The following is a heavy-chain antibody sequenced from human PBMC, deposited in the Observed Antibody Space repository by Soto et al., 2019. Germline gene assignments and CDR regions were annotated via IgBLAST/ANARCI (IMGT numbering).Heavy chain of an antibody. Sequence: LALTCTVSGDSISKYYWGWIRPPPGKGLEWIGYIYYSGSTNYNPSLKSRVTISVDTSKNQFSLRLSSVTAADTAVYYCARQNEYSRARALHDYPSRGPLVLVSS. CDR3: ARQNEYSRARALHDY. CDR2: IYYSGST. V-gene: IGHV4-59*01. CDR1: GDSISKYY. J-gene: IGHJ4*02. D-gene: IGHD4-4*01.